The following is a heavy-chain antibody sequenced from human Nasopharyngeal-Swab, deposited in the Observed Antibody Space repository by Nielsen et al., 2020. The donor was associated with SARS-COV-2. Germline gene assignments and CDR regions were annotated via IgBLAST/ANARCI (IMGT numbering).Heavy chain of an antibody. CDR1: GGSFSANY. D-gene: IGHD2-2*01. J-gene: IGHJ6*03. V-gene: IGHV4-34*01. Sequence: SETLSLTCAVSGGSFSANYWGWIRQPPGKGLEWIGEINHSGSTNYNPSLKSRVTISADTSRSQFSLKLTSVTAADTSVYYCARGLSGVVPAPILGLGPYYYFYYMDVWGKGTTVTVSS. CDR2: INHSGST. CDR3: ARGLSGVVPAPILGLGPYYYFYYMDV.